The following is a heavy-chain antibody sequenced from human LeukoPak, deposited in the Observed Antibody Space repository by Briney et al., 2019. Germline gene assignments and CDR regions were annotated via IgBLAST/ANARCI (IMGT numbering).Heavy chain of an antibody. CDR1: GGSISSGGYY. J-gene: IGHJ3*02. V-gene: IGHV4-31*03. D-gene: IGHD4-17*01. CDR3: ARDSAPDYGDYVRDAFDI. CDR2: IYYSGST. Sequence: PSETLSLTCTVSGGSISSGGYYWSWIRQHPGKGLEWIGYIYYSGSTYYNPSLKSRVTISADTSKNQFSLKLSSVTAADTAVYYCARDSAPDYGDYVRDAFDIWGQGTMVTVSS.